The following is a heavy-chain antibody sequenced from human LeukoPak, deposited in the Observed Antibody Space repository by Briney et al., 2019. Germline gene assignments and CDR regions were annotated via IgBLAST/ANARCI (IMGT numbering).Heavy chain of an antibody. CDR3: APGHGWFDP. CDR1: GYTFTGYY. Sequence: ASVKVSCKASGYTFTGYYMHWVRQAPGQGLEWMGRINPNSGGTNYPQKFPGRVTMTTDKSISTAYTELSRLSSDDTAVYYGAPGHGWFDPWGQGTLVTVSS. V-gene: IGHV1-2*06. CDR2: INPNSGGT. J-gene: IGHJ5*02.